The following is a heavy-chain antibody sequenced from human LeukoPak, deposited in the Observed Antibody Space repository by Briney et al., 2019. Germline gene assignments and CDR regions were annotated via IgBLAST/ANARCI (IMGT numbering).Heavy chain of an antibody. CDR2: ICTSGST. J-gene: IGHJ3*02. V-gene: IGHV4-4*07. CDR1: GGSISSYY. Sequence: SETLSLTCTVSGGSISSYYWSWIRQPAGQGLEWIGRICTSGSTNYNPSLKSRVTMSVDTSKNQFSLKLSSVTAADTAVYYCSRDLASSQTDAFDIWGQGTMVTVSS. CDR3: SRDLASSQTDAFDI.